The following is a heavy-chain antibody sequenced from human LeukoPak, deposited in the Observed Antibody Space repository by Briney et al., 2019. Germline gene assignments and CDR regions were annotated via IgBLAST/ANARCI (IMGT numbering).Heavy chain of an antibody. D-gene: IGHD1/OR15-1a*01. V-gene: IGHV1-69*13. CDR3: ARRTSGYYYYYGMDV. CDR1: GGTFSSYA. CDR2: IIPIFGTA. Sequence: ASVTVSCKASGGTFSSYAISWVRQAPGQGLEWMGGIIPIFGTANYAQKFQGRVTITADESASTAYMELSSLRSEDTAVYYCARRTSGYYYYYGMDVWGQGTTVTVSS. J-gene: IGHJ6*02.